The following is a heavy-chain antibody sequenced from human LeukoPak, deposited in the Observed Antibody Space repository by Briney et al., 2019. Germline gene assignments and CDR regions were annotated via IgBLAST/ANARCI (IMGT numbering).Heavy chain of an antibody. J-gene: IGHJ3*02. CDR3: ANFEGSSQAFHI. CDR1: GFTFSSYA. Sequence: GGSLRLSCAASGFTFSSYAMSWVRQAPGKGLGWVASILYDGSKKFYDDSVKGRFSIYRDNSNYTLYLQMNSLRVEDAAVFYCANFEGSSQAFHIWGQGTLVTVSS. CDR2: ILYDGSKK. D-gene: IGHD6-13*01. V-gene: IGHV3-30*02.